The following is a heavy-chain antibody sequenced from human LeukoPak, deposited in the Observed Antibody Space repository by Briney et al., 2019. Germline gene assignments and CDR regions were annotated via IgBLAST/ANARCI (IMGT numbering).Heavy chain of an antibody. CDR1: GYSFTNYW. Sequence: GESLKISCKGSGYSFTNYWIGWVRQIPGKGLEWMGIIYPGDSDTRYSPSLQGQVTISVDKSIITAYLQWSSLKASDTAIYYCARPVGVNGMDVWGQVTTVTVSS. J-gene: IGHJ6*02. V-gene: IGHV5-51*01. CDR3: ARPVGVNGMDV. CDR2: IYPGDSDT. D-gene: IGHD1-26*01.